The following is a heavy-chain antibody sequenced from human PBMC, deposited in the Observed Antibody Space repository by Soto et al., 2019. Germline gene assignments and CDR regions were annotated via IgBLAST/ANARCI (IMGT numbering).Heavy chain of an antibody. Sequence: QVQLVESGGGVVQPGRSLRLSCAASGFTFSSYGMHWVRQAPGKGLEWVAVISDDGSNKYYADSVKGRFTISRDNSKKTLCLQMNRLRAADTAVYYCAQERFARAVVELYDSGGRETLVTVS. V-gene: IGHV3-30*18. CDR3: AQERFARAVVELYDS. J-gene: IGHJ4*02. D-gene: IGHD2-15*01. CDR1: GFTFSSYG. CDR2: ISDDGSNK.